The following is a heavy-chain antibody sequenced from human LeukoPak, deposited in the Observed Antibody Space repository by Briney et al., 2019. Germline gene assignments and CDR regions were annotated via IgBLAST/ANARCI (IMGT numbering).Heavy chain of an antibody. V-gene: IGHV4-59*01. CDR2: LYYSGST. CDR3: ARVRGTFEID. D-gene: IGHD2/OR15-2a*01. Sequence: SETLSLTCTVSVASTSTYSCSWIRHPPERGLWWIGYLYYSGSTTYSPSLKSRVTMSVDTSKSQFSLKWKSVTAAVTAMYYCARVRGTFEIDWGQGTLVAVSS. CDR1: VASTSTYS. J-gene: IGHJ4*02.